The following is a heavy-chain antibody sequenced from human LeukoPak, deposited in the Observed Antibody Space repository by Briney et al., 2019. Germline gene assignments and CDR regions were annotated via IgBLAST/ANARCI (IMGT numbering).Heavy chain of an antibody. D-gene: IGHD2-2*01. J-gene: IGHJ4*02. CDR3: ARALYCRRTSCYAFFDY. V-gene: IGHV4-59*01. Sequence: AETLSLTCTVSGSSISSYYWSWIRQPPGKGLEWVGYIYYSGSTNHNPSLKSRVTISLDTFKNQFSLELSSVTASDTAVYYCARALYCRRTSCYAFFDYWGQGTLVTVSS. CDR1: GSSISSYY. CDR2: IYYSGST.